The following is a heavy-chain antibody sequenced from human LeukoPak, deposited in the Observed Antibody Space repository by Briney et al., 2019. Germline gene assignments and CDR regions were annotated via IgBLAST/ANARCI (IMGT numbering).Heavy chain of an antibody. CDR2: INHSGST. D-gene: IGHD2-21*01. Sequence: PSETLSLTCTVSGYSISTGYYWGWIRQPPGKGLEWIGEINHSGSTNYNPSLKSRVTISVDTSKNQFSLKLSSVTAADTAVYYCARGPRLRYYYYYMDVWGKGTTVTVSS. CDR1: GYSISTGYY. J-gene: IGHJ6*03. CDR3: ARGPRLRYYYYYMDV. V-gene: IGHV4-38-2*02.